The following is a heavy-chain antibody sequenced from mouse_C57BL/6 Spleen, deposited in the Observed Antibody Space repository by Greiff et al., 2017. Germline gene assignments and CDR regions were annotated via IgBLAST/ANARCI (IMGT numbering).Heavy chain of an antibody. CDR2: IRSKSNNYAT. D-gene: IGHD1-1*01. Sequence: EVMLVESGGGLVQPKGSLKLSCAASGFSFNTYAMNWVRQAPGKGLEWVARIRSKSNNYATYYADSVKDRFTISRDDSESMLYLQMNNLKTEDTAMYYCVRQTFSGSSPLAMDYWGQGTSVTVSS. CDR1: GFSFNTYA. J-gene: IGHJ4*01. V-gene: IGHV10-1*01. CDR3: VRQTFSGSSPLAMDY.